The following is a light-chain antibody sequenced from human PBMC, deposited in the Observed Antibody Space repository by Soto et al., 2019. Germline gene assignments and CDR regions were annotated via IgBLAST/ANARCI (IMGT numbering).Light chain of an antibody. CDR3: TSYAGNSNYV. CDR2: EVD. V-gene: IGLV2-8*01. CDR1: TNDVGGFNY. Sequence: LTQPPSASGSAGQSVTISCTGPTNDVGGFNYVSWYQQHPGRVPKLIIYEVDKRPSGVPDRFSGSKSGNTASLTVSGLQADDEADYYCTSYAGNSNYVFGTGTKVTVL. J-gene: IGLJ1*01.